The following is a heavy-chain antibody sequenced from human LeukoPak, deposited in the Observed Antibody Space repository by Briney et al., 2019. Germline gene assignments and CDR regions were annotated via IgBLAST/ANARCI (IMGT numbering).Heavy chain of an antibody. Sequence: PGGSLRLSCAASGFTLDDYGMSWVRQAPGKGPEWVSGINWSGGSTGYADSVRGRFAISRDNAKNSLYLQMNSLRAEDTALYYCARPRLRDYYFDYWGQGTLVTVSS. D-gene: IGHD4-17*01. CDR3: ARPRLRDYYFDY. V-gene: IGHV3-20*04. J-gene: IGHJ4*02. CDR1: GFTLDDYG. CDR2: INWSGGST.